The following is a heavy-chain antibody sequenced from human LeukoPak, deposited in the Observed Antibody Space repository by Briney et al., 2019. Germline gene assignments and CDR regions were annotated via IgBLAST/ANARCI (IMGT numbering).Heavy chain of an antibody. D-gene: IGHD3-22*01. J-gene: IGHJ5*02. V-gene: IGHV4-39*01. CDR2: TYYSGST. Sequence: PSETLSLTCTVSGGAISSSTYYWGWIRQPPGKGLEWIGSTYYSGSTYYNSSLKSRVTISVDTSKNQFSLKLSSVTAADTAVYYCARHLSVGGCYSQPQYTWFDPWGQGTLVTVSS. CDR3: ARHLSVGGCYSQPQYTWFDP. CDR1: GGAISSSTYY.